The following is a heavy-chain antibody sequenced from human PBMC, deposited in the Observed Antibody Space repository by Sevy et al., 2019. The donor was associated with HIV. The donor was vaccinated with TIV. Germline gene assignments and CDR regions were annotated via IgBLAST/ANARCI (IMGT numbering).Heavy chain of an antibody. V-gene: IGHV4-39*01. CDR1: GGSISSSSYY. J-gene: IGHJ4*02. Sequence: SETLSLTCTVSGGSISSSSYYWGWIRQPPGKGLEWIGSIYYSGSTYYNPSLKSRVTISVDTSKNQFPLKLSSVTAADTAVYYCARHGSYYDKPFDYWGQGTLVTVSS. CDR3: ARHGSYYDKPFDY. D-gene: IGHD3-22*01. CDR2: IYYSGST.